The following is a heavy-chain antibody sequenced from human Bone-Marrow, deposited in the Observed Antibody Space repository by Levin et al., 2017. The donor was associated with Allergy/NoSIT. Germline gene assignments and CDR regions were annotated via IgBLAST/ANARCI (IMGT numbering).Heavy chain of an antibody. J-gene: IGHJ4*02. D-gene: IGHD6-13*01. CDR1: GASIRSTYW. CDR2: IYDSGST. Sequence: RPSETLSLTCAVHGASIRSTYWWSWVRQPPGKGLEWIGEIYDSGSTNYNASLKSRVTISLDKSTNQFSLNLTSVTAADTAVYYCARGGSSNWYHFDFWGQGTEVTVSS. CDR3: ARGGSSNWYHFDF. V-gene: IGHV4-4*02.